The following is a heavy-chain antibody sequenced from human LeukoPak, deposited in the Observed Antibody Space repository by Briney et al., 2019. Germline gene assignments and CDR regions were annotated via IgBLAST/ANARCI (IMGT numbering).Heavy chain of an antibody. V-gene: IGHV3-7*03. CDR3: ASLDTAKQPLANH. D-gene: IGHD5-18*01. CDR1: GFTVSNHW. Sequence: GGSLRLSCVASGFTVSNHWMSWVRQAPGKGLEWVANIREERGQEYYVDSVKGRFTISKNSAKNSLYLQMNTLRVEDTAMYYCASLDTAKQPLANHWGQGTLVTVSS. J-gene: IGHJ5*02. CDR2: IREERGQE.